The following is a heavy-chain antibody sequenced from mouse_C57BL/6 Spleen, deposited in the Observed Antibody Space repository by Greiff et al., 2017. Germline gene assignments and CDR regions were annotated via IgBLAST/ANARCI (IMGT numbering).Heavy chain of an antibody. CDR2: ISYDGSN. D-gene: IGHD1-1*01. V-gene: IGHV3-6*01. J-gene: IGHJ3*01. CDR3: ARADYGSSYVAY. Sequence: EVKLVESGPGLVKPSQSLSLTCSVTGYSITSGYYWNWIRQFPGNKLEWMGYISYDGSNNYNPSLKNRISITRDTSKNQFFLKLNSVTTEDTATYYCARADYGSSYVAYWGQGTLVTVSA. CDR1: GYSITSGYY.